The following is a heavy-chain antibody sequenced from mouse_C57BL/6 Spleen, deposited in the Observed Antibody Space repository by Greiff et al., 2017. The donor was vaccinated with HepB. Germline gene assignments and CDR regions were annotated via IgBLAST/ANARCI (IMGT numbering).Heavy chain of an antibody. J-gene: IGHJ2*01. Sequence: EVKVVESGGGLVKPGGSLKLSCAASGFTFSDYGMHWVRQAPEKGLEWVAYISSGSSTIYYADTVKGRFTISRDNAKNTLFLQMTSLRSEDTAMYYCARGDDGYPYYFDYWGQGTTLTVSS. CDR3: ARGDDGYPYYFDY. D-gene: IGHD2-3*01. CDR1: GFTFSDYG. CDR2: ISSGSSTI. V-gene: IGHV5-17*01.